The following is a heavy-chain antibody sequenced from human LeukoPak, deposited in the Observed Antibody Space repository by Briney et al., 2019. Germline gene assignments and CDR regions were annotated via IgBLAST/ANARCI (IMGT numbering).Heavy chain of an antibody. CDR1: GGTFSSYA. CDR3: ASFKTKQQWFGEFFAYFDY. Sequence: ASVKVSCKASGGTFSSYAISWVRQAPGQGLEWMGGIIPIFGTANYAQKFQGRVTITADESTSTAYMELSSLGSEDTAVYYCASFKTKQQWFGEFFAYFDYWGQGTLVTVSS. CDR2: IIPIFGTA. J-gene: IGHJ4*02. V-gene: IGHV1-69*13. D-gene: IGHD3-10*01.